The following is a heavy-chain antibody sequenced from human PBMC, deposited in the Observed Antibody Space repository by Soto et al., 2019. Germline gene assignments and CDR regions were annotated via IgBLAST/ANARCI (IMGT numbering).Heavy chain of an antibody. CDR3: TRPVGATIENRHDY. CDR2: IRSKANSYAT. V-gene: IGHV3-73*02. Sequence: EVQLVESGGGLVQPGGSLKLSCAASGFTFSGSAMHWVRQASGKGLEWVGRIRSKANSYATAYAASVKGRFTISRDDSKNTAYLQMNSLKTEDTAVYYCTRPVGATIENRHDYWGQGTLVTVSS. J-gene: IGHJ4*02. D-gene: IGHD1-26*01. CDR1: GFTFSGSA.